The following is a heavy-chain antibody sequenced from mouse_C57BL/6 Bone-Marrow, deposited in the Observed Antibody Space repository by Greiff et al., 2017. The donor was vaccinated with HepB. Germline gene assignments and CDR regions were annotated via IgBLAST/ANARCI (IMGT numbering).Heavy chain of an antibody. V-gene: IGHV1-53*01. CDR1: GYTFTSYW. J-gene: IGHJ3*01. D-gene: IGHD1-1*01. Sequence: QVQLQQPGTELVKPGASVKLSCKASGYTFTSYWMHWVKQRPGQGLEWIGNINPSNGGNNYNEKFKSKATLTVDKSSSTAYMQLSSLTSEDSAVYYCARHYYGSSYVDWFAYWGQGTLVTVSA. CDR3: ARHYYGSSYVDWFAY. CDR2: INPSNGGN.